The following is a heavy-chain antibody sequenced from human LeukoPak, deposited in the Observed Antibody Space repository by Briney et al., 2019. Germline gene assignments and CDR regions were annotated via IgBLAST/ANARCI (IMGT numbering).Heavy chain of an antibody. CDR3: AKVRASIWFGELYYYGMDV. CDR1: GFTFSSFT. V-gene: IGHV3-23*01. D-gene: IGHD3-10*01. Sequence: PGGSLSRSCPASGFTFSSFTMMWLRQAQGQGLMGFSAISGSGGSTYYADSVKGRFTIYSDNSKNTLYLQMNSLRAEDRAVYYGAKVRASIWFGELYYYGMDVWGQGTTVTVSS. J-gene: IGHJ6*02. CDR2: ISGSGGST.